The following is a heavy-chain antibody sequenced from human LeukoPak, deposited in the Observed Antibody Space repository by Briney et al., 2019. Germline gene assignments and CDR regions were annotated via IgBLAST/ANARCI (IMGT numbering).Heavy chain of an antibody. Sequence: GGSLRLSCAASGFTFSSYDMHWVRQAPGKGLEWVDVISYDGSNKYYADSVKGRFTISRDNSKNTLSLQMHSLRAEDTAVYYCAKSARFCTNDVCYTNYYSGMDVWGQGTTVTVSS. CDR3: AKSARFCTNDVCYTNYYSGMDV. V-gene: IGHV3-30*18. D-gene: IGHD2-8*01. CDR2: ISYDGSNK. CDR1: GFTFSSYD. J-gene: IGHJ6*02.